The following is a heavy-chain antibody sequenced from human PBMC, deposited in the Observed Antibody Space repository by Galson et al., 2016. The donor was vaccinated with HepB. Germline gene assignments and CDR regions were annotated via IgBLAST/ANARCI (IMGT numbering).Heavy chain of an antibody. D-gene: IGHD4-23*01. J-gene: IGHJ5*01. V-gene: IGHV3-7*01. CDR1: GLTFSKYW. CDR2: ISEDGRRK. Sequence: SLRLSCAASGLTFSKYWMSWVRQAPGKGLEWVANISEDGRRKYHLDSVKGRFTISRDNAKSSLHLQMNSLRAEDTAVYYCVTGLTHGDDPLVSDSWGQGTLVTGSS. CDR3: VTGLTHGDDPLVSDS.